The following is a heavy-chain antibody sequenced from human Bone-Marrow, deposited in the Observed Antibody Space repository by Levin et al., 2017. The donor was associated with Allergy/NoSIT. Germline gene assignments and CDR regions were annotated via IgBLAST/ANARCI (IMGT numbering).Heavy chain of an antibody. D-gene: IGHD2-8*02. CDR3: AGGYCSGGVCYEGWFDP. Sequence: ASVKVSCKTSGYTSTDYYTHWVRQAPGQGLEWMGWINSKTGGTKYAQSFQGRVTMTRDTSISTIYMELNRLTSDDTAVYFCAGGYCSGGVCYEGWFDPWGQGTLVTVSS. CDR1: GYTSTDYY. CDR2: INSKTGGT. V-gene: IGHV1-2*02. J-gene: IGHJ5*02.